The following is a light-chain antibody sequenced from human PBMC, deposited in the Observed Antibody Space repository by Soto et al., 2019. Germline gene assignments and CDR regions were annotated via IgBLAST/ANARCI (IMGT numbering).Light chain of an antibody. Sequence: DIQMTQSPSTLSASIGDRVIITCRASQSISNRLAWYQQKPGKAPKVLISRASTLESGVPSRFSGSGSGTEFTLTISSLQPDDFATYYCQQYNRYPLAFGPGTKVDIK. CDR1: QSISNR. CDR3: QQYNRYPLA. CDR2: RAS. V-gene: IGKV1-5*03. J-gene: IGKJ3*01.